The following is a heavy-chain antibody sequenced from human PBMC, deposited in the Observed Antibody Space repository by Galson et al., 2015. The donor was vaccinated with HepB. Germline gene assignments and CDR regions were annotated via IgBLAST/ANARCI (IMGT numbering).Heavy chain of an antibody. V-gene: IGHV4-34*08. CDR1: GGTRSTYY. D-gene: IGHD4-17*01. J-gene: IGHJ4*02. CDR3: AADYGDFDVFDY. CDR2: INHSGNS. Sequence: ETLSLTCGVSGGTRSTYYWSWIRQSPGKGFKWIGEINHSGNSKYHSSLESRVTISVDTSRKQFSLKLNSVTAADTAVYCCAADYGDFDVFDYWGQGILVTVSS.